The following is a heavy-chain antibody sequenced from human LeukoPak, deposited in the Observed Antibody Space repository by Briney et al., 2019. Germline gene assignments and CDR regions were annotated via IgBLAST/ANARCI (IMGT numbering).Heavy chain of an antibody. CDR1: GYSISSGYY. D-gene: IGHD3-22*01. Sequence: KPSETLSLTCTVSGYSISSGYYWGWIRQPPGKGLEWIGSIYHSGSTYYNPSLKSRVTISVDTSKNQFSLKLSSVTAADTAVYYCARDRNYYDSSGYYAGGVWFDPWGQGTLVTVSS. V-gene: IGHV4-38-2*02. CDR2: IYHSGST. CDR3: ARDRNYYDSSGYYAGGVWFDP. J-gene: IGHJ5*02.